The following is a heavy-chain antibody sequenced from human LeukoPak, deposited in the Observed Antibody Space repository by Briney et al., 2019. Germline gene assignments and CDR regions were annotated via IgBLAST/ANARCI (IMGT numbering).Heavy chain of an antibody. CDR3: ARARLVRGPVTPLYCFDY. CDR1: GYTFNTYD. V-gene: IGHV1-8*03. D-gene: IGHD2-8*02. Sequence: GASVKVSCKASGYTFNTYDINWLRQATGQGLEWMGWMNPNSANTGYAQKFQGRVTLTRNTSISTAYMELNGLRSDDTAVYYCARARLVRGPVTPLYCFDYWGQGVLVTVSS. J-gene: IGHJ4*02. CDR2: MNPNSANT.